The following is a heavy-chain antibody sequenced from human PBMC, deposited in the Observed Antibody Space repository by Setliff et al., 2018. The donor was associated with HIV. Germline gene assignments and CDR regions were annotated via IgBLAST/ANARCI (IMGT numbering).Heavy chain of an antibody. CDR3: AKIYDSGSDHYYNMDV. J-gene: IGHJ6*03. CDR2: INVNSGGA. D-gene: IGHD3-10*01. CDR1: GYTFTGYY. Sequence: ASVKVSCKASGYTFTGYYMHWVRQAPGQGLEWMGWINVNSGGANYAQKFQGRVTMTRDTSISTAYMDLSRLRSDDTAVYYCAKIYDSGSDHYYNMDVWGKGTTVTVSS. V-gene: IGHV1-2*02.